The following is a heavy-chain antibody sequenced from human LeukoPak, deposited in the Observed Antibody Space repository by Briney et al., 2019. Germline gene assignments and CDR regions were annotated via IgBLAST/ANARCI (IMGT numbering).Heavy chain of an antibody. J-gene: IGHJ6*03. CDR3: ARRKPYYYYMDV. CDR2: IWYDGSNT. V-gene: IGHV3-33*01. Sequence: GGSLRLSCAASGFTFSSYGMHWGRQAPGKGLEGGAVIWYDGSNTYYADSVKGRFTISRDNSKHILYLQMNRLRAEDTAVYYCARRKPYYYYMDVWGKGTTVTVSS. CDR1: GFTFSSYG.